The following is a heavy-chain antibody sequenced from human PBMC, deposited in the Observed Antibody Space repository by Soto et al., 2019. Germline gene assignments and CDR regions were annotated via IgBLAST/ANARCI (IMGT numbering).Heavy chain of an antibody. J-gene: IGHJ4*02. CDR1: GFTFSSYS. V-gene: IGHV3-48*01. D-gene: IGHD2-8*01. CDR3: ARDLSPRQEMLYALLGY. CDR2: ISGSSSMI. Sequence: GGSLRLSCAASGFTFSSYSMNWVRQAPGKGLEWVSYISGSSSMIYYADSVKGRFTISRDNAKNSLYLQMNSLRAEDTAVYYCARDLSPRQEMLYALLGYWGQGTLVTVSS.